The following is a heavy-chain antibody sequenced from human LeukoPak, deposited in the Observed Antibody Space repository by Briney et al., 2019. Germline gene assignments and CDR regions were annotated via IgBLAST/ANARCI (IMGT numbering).Heavy chain of an antibody. D-gene: IGHD3-22*01. J-gene: IGHJ4*02. CDR2: IKHDASEK. CDR1: GFTFSSYW. CDR3: ARGYYDSNAQLFDY. V-gene: IGHV3-7*01. Sequence: PGGSLRLSCAASGFTFSSYWMSWVRQAPGKGLEWVANIKHDASEKYFMESVKGRFTISRDNAKNSLYLQMNSLRAEDTAVYHCARGYYDSNAQLFDYWGQGTLVTVSS.